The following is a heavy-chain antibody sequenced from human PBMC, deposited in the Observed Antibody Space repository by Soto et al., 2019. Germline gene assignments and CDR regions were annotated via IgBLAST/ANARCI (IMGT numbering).Heavy chain of an antibody. CDR2: ISGFNGKT. CDR3: VSDPNWEWGY. CDR1: GYSFARYG. Sequence: ASVKVSCKTSGYSFARYGVSWVRQAPGQGLEWLGWISGFNGKTEYSQTLRDRVTLTTDTSTGTAYLELRRLKSDDTAIYYCVSDPNWEWGYWGQGTPVTVSS. J-gene: IGHJ4*02. V-gene: IGHV1-18*01. D-gene: IGHD1-26*01.